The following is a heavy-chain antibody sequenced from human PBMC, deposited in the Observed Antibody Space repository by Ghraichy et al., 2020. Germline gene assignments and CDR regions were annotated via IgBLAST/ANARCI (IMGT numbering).Heavy chain of an antibody. V-gene: IGHV1-69*04. D-gene: IGHD2-2*01. J-gene: IGHJ6*02. CDR2: IIPILGIG. CDR1: GGTFSNYA. CDR3: ASSSTSPGREYDYYSYGMDV. Sequence: SVKVSCKASGGTFSNYAISWVRQAPGQGLEWMGRIIPILGIGNYAQKFQGRVTITADKSTSTVYMELSSLRSEDTAVFYCASSSTSPGREYDYYSYGMDVWGQGTTVTVSS.